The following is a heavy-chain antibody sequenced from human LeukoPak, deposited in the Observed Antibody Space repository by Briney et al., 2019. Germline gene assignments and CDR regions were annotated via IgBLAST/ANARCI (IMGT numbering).Heavy chain of an antibody. CDR2: IYTSGST. CDR3: TRDLSSAWFYY. V-gene: IGHV4-61*02. CDR1: GGSISSGSYY. J-gene: IGHJ4*02. D-gene: IGHD6-13*01. Sequence: SETLSLTCTVSGGSISSGSYYWSWIRQPAGKGLEWIGRIYTSGSTYYNPSLKSRVTMAVDTSKNQFSLKVSSVTAADTAVYYCTRDLSSAWFYYWGQGTLVTVSS.